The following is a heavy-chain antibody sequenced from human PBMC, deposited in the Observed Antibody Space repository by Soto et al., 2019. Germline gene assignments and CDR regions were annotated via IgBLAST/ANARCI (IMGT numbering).Heavy chain of an antibody. CDR1: GGSISSYY. CDR3: ARDIAAAGPESAFDI. CDR2: IYYSGST. V-gene: IGHV4-59*01. Sequence: SETLSLTCTVSGGSISSYYWSWIRQPPGKGLEWIGYIYYSGSTNYNPSLKSRVTISVDTSKNQFSLKLSSVTAADTAVYYCARDIAAAGPESAFDIWGQGTMVTVSS. J-gene: IGHJ3*02. D-gene: IGHD6-13*01.